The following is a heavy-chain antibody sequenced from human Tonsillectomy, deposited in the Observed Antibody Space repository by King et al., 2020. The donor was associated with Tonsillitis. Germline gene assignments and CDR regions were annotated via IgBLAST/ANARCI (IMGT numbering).Heavy chain of an antibody. CDR1: GVSLSTSGVG. J-gene: IGHJ3*02. Sequence: TLKESGPTLVKPPQTLTLTCTFSGVSLSTSGVGVGWIRQPPGKALEWLALIYWNDDKRYSPSLKSRLTLTKDTSKNQVVLAVTNMDPVDTATYSCARRKSTLVRGIVNDAFDIWGQGTLVTVSS. CDR2: IYWNDDK. V-gene: IGHV2-5*01. CDR3: ARRKSTLVRGIVNDAFDI. D-gene: IGHD3-10*01.